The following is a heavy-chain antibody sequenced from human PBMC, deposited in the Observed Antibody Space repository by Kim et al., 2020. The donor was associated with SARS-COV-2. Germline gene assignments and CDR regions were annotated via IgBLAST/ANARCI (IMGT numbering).Heavy chain of an antibody. CDR2: IIPIFGTA. Sequence: SVKVSCKASGGTFSSYAISWVRQAPGQGLEWMGGIIPIFGTANYAQKFQGRVTITADESTSTAYMELSSLRSEDTAVYYCARRGWFGELSQMNWFDPWGQGTLVTVSS. V-gene: IGHV1-69*13. J-gene: IGHJ5*02. D-gene: IGHD3-10*01. CDR3: ARRGWFGELSQMNWFDP. CDR1: GGTFSSYA.